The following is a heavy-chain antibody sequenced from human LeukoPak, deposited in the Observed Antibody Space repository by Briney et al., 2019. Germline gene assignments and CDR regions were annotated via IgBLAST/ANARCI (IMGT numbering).Heavy chain of an antibody. CDR2: ISDIGSI. CDR1: GGSISSYY. CDR3: AGHHPRNTVDF. J-gene: IGHJ4*02. D-gene: IGHD2/OR15-2a*01. Sequence: SETLSLTCTVSGGSISSYYWSWIRQPPGKGLEWIAYISDIGSINYNPSLKSRVTVSLDTSKNQFSLKLSSVTAADTAVYYCAGHHPRNTVDFWGQGTLVTVSS. V-gene: IGHV4-59*08.